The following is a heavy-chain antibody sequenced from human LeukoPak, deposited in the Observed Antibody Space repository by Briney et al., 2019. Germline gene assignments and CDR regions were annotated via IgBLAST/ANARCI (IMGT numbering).Heavy chain of an antibody. D-gene: IGHD6-19*01. Sequence: GGSLRLSCAASGFTFSSYTMNWVRQAPGKGLEWVSAISGSGGSTYYADSVKGRFTISRDNAKNSLYLQMNSLRAEDTAVYYCARDPGIAVAGTPPPFDYWGQGTLVTVSS. CDR2: ISGSGGST. V-gene: IGHV3-21*01. J-gene: IGHJ4*02. CDR1: GFTFSSYT. CDR3: ARDPGIAVAGTPPPFDY.